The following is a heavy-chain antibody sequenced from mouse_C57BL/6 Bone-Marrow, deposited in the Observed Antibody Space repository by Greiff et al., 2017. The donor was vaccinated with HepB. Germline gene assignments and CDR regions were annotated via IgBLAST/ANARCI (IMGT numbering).Heavy chain of an antibody. CDR1: GFTFSDYG. D-gene: IGHD2-5*01. J-gene: IGHJ3*01. CDR2: ISSGSSTI. Sequence: DVKLVESGGGLVKPGGSLKLSCAASGFTFSDYGMHWVRQAPEQGLEWVAYISSGSSTIYYADTVKGRFTISRDNAKNTLFLQMTSLRSEDTAMYYCARKDYSKGFAYWGQGTLVTVSA. V-gene: IGHV5-17*01. CDR3: ARKDYSKGFAY.